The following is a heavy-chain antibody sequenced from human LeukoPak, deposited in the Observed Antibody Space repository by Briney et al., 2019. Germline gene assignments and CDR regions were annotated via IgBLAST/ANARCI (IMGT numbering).Heavy chain of an antibody. D-gene: IGHD6-13*01. CDR3: ARLGIAAAPNV. CDR1: GGSVNGNY. Sequence: SETLSLTCSVSGGSVNGNYWNWIRQPPGKALEWIGYIYNSGNTNYNPSLKSRVTMSIDTSRNQFSLELSSVTATDTAVYYCARLGIAAAPNVWGQGTTVTVSS. J-gene: IGHJ6*02. CDR2: IYNSGNT. V-gene: IGHV4-4*09.